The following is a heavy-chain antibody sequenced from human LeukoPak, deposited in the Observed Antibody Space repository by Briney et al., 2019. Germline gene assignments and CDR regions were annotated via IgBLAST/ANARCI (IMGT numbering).Heavy chain of an antibody. CDR1: GYTLTELS. V-gene: IGHV1-24*01. Sequence: GASVKVSCKFSGYTLTELSMHWVRQAPGKGLEWMGGFDPEDGETIYAQKFQGRVTMTEDTSTDTAYMELSSLRSEDTAVYYCATSEWYYYDSSGYLNGFDYWGQGTLVTVSS. CDR2: FDPEDGET. J-gene: IGHJ4*02. CDR3: ATSEWYYYDSSGYLNGFDY. D-gene: IGHD3-22*01.